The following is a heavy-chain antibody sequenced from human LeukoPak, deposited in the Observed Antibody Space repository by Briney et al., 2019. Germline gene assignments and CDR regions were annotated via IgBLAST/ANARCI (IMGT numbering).Heavy chain of an antibody. V-gene: IGHV5-51*01. Sequence: ESLKISCKGSGYHFANSWIGWVRQMPGKGLEWMGIIYPADSDTRYSPSFQGQVTISADKSISTAYLQWSSLKAPDTAMSYCARLLGKYFDYWGQGTLVTVSS. CDR3: ARLLGKYFDY. J-gene: IGHJ4*02. CDR2: IYPADSDT. CDR1: GYHFANSW.